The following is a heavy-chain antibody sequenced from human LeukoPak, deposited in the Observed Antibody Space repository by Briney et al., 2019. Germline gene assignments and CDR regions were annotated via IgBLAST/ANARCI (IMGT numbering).Heavy chain of an antibody. CDR3: ARAPIRYFDWLLGVGAFDI. Sequence: ASVKVSCKASGYTFTSYDINWVRQATGQGLEWMGWMNPNSGNTGYAQKFQGRVTMARDMSTSTVYMELSSLRSEDTAVYYCARAPIRYFDWLLGVGAFDIWGQGTMVTVSS. V-gene: IGHV1-8*01. D-gene: IGHD3-9*01. CDR2: MNPNSGNT. J-gene: IGHJ3*02. CDR1: GYTFTSYD.